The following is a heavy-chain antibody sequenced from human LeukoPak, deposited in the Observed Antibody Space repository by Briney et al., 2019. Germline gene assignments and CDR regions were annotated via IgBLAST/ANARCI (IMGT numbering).Heavy chain of an antibody. CDR2: ISGRSSYI. J-gene: IGHJ6*03. D-gene: IGHD3-22*01. CDR3: AKAPRDPYYYDSSGYFPLYYMDV. Sequence: GGSLRLSCAAAGFTFSSYTMNWVRQAPGKGLEWVSSISGRSSYIYYVDSVKGRFTISRDNAKNSLHLQMNSLRAEDTAVYYCAKAPRDPYYYDSSGYFPLYYMDVWGKGTTVTVSS. V-gene: IGHV3-21*04. CDR1: GFTFSSYT.